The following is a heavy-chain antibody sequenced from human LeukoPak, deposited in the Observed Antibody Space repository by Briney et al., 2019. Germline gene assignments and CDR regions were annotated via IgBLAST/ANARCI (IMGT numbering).Heavy chain of an antibody. CDR2: ISAYNGNT. V-gene: IGHV1-18*01. CDR3: ATDFTYYYCSGYYGMDV. D-gene: IGHD3-10*01. J-gene: IGHJ6*02. CDR1: GYTFTSYG. Sequence: ASVKVSCKASGYTFTSYGISWVRQAPGQGLEWMGWISAYNGNTNYAQKLQGRVTITTDTSTSTAYMELRSLRSDDTAVYYCATDFTYYYCSGYYGMDVWGQGTTVTVSS.